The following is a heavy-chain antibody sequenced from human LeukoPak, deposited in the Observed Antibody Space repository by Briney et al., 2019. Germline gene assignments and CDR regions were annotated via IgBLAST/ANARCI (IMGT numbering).Heavy chain of an antibody. D-gene: IGHD3-9*01. CDR1: GGSISSYY. V-gene: IGHV4-59*12. Sequence: SETLSLTCTVSGGSISSYYWSWIRQPPGKGLEWIGYIYHSGSTYYNPSLKSRVTISVDRSKNQFSLKLSSVTAADTAVYYCARGGFDWSRSDGVYFDYWGQGTLVTVSS. J-gene: IGHJ4*02. CDR2: IYHSGST. CDR3: ARGGFDWSRSDGVYFDY.